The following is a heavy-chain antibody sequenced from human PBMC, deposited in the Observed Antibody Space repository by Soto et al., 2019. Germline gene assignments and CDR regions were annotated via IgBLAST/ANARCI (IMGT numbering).Heavy chain of an antibody. D-gene: IGHD6-6*01. CDR1: GFTFSSYA. J-gene: IGHJ4*02. Sequence: EVQLLESGGGLVQPGGSLRLSCAASGFTFSSYAMSWVRQAPGKGLEWVSAISGSGGSTYYADSVKGRFTISRDNSKNTLYLQRNSLRAEDTAVYYCAKDQAQLGVFDYWGQGTLVTVSS. CDR3: AKDQAQLGVFDY. CDR2: ISGSGGST. V-gene: IGHV3-23*01.